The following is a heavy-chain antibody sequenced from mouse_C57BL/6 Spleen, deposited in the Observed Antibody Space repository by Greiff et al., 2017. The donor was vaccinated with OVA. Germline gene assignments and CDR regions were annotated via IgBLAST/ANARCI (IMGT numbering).Heavy chain of an antibody. J-gene: IGHJ4*01. CDR3: ARSHHGTPYYYAMDY. D-gene: IGHD2-1*01. CDR1: GYTFTSYW. Sequence: VKLQQPGAELVKPGASVKMSCKASGYTFTSYWITWVKQRPGQGLEWIGDIYPGSGSTNYNEKFKSKATLTVDTSSSTAYMQLSSLTSEDSAVYYCARSHHGTPYYYAMDYRGQGTSVTVSS. V-gene: IGHV1-55*01. CDR2: IYPGSGST.